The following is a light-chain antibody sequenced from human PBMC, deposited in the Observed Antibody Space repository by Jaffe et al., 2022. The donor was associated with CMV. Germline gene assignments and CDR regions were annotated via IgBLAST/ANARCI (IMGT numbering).Light chain of an antibody. J-gene: IGKJ2*01. V-gene: IGKV3-15*01. CDR2: DTF. CDR1: QSVSSN. CDR3: QQYNDWPPYT. Sequence: ETVMTQSPATLSVSPGERVTLSCRASQSVSSNLAWFQQKPGQAPRLLIYDTFTRATGIPARFSGSGSGTEFTLTISSLQSEDFAVYYCQQYNDWPPYTFGQGTKLEIK.